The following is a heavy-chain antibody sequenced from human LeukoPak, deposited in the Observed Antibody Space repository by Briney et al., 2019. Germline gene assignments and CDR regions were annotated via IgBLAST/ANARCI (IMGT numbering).Heavy chain of an antibody. CDR1: GGSISSGAYY. D-gene: IGHD6-13*01. Sequence: SETLSLTCTVSGGSISSGAYYWSWIRQHPGKGLEWIGYIYYSGSTYYSGSTSYNPSLRSRVTISVDTSKNQFFLKVTSVTAADTAVYYCARDAVPYSSSRIPGYWGQGALVTVSS. V-gene: IGHV4-31*03. J-gene: IGHJ4*02. CDR3: ARDAVPYSSSRIPGY. CDR2: IYYSGSTYYSGST.